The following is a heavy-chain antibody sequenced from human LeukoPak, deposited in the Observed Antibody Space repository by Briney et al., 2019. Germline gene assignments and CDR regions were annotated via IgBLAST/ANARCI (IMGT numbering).Heavy chain of an antibody. CDR3: ARSYCSGGSCYPYFGY. V-gene: IGHV3-13*01. Sequence: GGSLRLSCAASGFTFSSYDMHWVRQATGKGLEWVSAIGTAGDTYYPGSVKGRFTISRENAKNSLYLQINSLRAGDTAVYYCARSYCSGGSCYPYFGYWGQGTLVTVSS. D-gene: IGHD2-15*01. CDR2: IGTAGDT. CDR1: GFTFSSYD. J-gene: IGHJ4*02.